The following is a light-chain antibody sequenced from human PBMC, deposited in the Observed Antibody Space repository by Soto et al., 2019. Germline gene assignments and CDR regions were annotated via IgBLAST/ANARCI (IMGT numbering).Light chain of an antibody. CDR3: QQSYTTPWT. CDR1: QSISSF. V-gene: IGKV1-39*01. CDR2: AAS. Sequence: DIHMTQSPSSLSASVGDRVTSSCRPSQSISSFLNWYQQKPGKAPHLLIYAASTLRYGVPSRFRGRESGTEFTLTITSLQPEDFATHFCQQSYTTPWTFGQGTKVEIK. J-gene: IGKJ1*01.